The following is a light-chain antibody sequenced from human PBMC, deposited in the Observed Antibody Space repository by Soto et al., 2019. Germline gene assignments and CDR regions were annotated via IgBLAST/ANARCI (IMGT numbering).Light chain of an antibody. CDR2: DAS. J-gene: IGKJ4*01. Sequence: DIQMTQSPSSLSASVGDRVTITCQASQDINNNLNWYQHKPGKAPQLLIYDASNLDTGVPPRFNGRGSGSAFTFTITSLQPEDLATYYCQQYDSLAQCTFGGGTKVEIE. V-gene: IGKV1-33*01. CDR1: QDINNN. CDR3: QQYDSLAQCT.